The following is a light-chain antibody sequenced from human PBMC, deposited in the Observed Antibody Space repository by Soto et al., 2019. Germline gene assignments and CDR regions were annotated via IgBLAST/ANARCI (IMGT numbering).Light chain of an antibody. CDR3: QQSNSFPLT. V-gene: IGKV1-12*01. Sequence: DMQMAQSPSSVSASVGDRVTITCRASEDVSTRLAWYQQKPGKAPKLLIYAASNLQSGVPTRFSDSGSGTDFTLTISSLQPEDFATYYFQQSNSFPLTLGGGTQVEI. CDR2: AAS. J-gene: IGKJ4*01. CDR1: EDVSTR.